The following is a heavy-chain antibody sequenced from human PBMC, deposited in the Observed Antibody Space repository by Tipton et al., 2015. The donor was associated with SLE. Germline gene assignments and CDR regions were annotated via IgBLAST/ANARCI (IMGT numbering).Heavy chain of an antibody. J-gene: IGHJ2*01. V-gene: IGHV4-39*01. Sequence: LRLSCTVSGGSISSSSYYWGWIRQPPGKGLEWIGSIYYSGSTYYNPSLKSRVTISVDTSKNQFSLKLSSVTAADTAVYYCARLGGGWYFDLWGRGTLVTVSS. CDR2: IYYSGST. CDR1: GGSISSSSYY. CDR3: ARLGGGWYFDL. D-gene: IGHD2-15*01.